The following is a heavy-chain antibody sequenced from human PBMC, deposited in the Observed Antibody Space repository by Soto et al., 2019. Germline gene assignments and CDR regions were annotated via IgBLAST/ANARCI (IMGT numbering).Heavy chain of an antibody. CDR3: ARQEYQLVNNFHS. Sequence: SETLSLTCSVSGGSVTSGRDYWGWIRQTPGKGLEWIGSIYYIGSTYVNPSLKSRVILSVDTSKNRFSLRLTSVSAADSAVYYCARQEYQLVNNFHSSGLGILVTLSS. CDR1: GGSVTSGRDY. D-gene: IGHD2-2*01. V-gene: IGHV4-39*01. CDR2: IYYIGST. J-gene: IGHJ5*01.